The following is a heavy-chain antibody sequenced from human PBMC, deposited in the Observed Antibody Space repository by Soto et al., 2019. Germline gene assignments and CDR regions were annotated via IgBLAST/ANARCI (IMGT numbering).Heavy chain of an antibody. CDR3: ARAGYSYGYFDY. Sequence: GGSLRLSCAASGFTFSSYAMSWVRQTPGKGLVWVSRISGNGGRTDYADSVKGRFTISRDNAKNTLYLQMNSLRAEDTAVYYCARAGYSYGYFDYWGQGTLVTVSS. J-gene: IGHJ4*02. CDR1: GFTFSSYA. V-gene: IGHV3-23*01. CDR2: ISGNGGRT. D-gene: IGHD5-18*01.